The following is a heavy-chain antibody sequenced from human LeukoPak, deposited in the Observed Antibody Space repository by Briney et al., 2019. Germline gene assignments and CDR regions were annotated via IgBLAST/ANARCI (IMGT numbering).Heavy chain of an antibody. Sequence: PGGSLRLSCAASGFTFSSYWMHCVRQAPGKGLVWVSRINSDGSSTSYADSVKGRFTISRDNAKNTLYLQMNSLRAEDTAVYYCARETYYDSYFDYWGQGTLVTVSS. V-gene: IGHV3-74*01. CDR3: ARETYYDSYFDY. CDR1: GFTFSSYW. J-gene: IGHJ4*02. D-gene: IGHD3-3*01. CDR2: INSDGSST.